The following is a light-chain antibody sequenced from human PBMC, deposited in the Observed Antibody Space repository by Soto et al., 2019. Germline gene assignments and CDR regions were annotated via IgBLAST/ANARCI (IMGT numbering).Light chain of an antibody. Sequence: SYALTQPPSVSVAPGQTARITCGGSDIEDKSVHWYQQKPGQAPVLVVYDDSDRPSGIPERFSGSNSGNTATLTISRVEAGDEADYYCQVWDISSDHVIFGGGTKLTVL. CDR3: QVWDISSDHVI. CDR1: DIEDKS. V-gene: IGLV3-21*02. J-gene: IGLJ2*01. CDR2: DDS.